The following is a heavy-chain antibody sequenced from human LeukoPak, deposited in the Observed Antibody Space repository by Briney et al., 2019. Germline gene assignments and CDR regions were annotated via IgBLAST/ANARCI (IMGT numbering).Heavy chain of an antibody. V-gene: IGHV3-7*01. Sequence: PGGSLRLSCAASGFTFSSYWMSWVRQAPGKGLEWVANIKQDGSEKYYVDSVKGRFTISRDNAKNSLYLQMNSLRAEDTAVYYCARDQVPYDFWSGYYLGYRGQGTLVTVSS. CDR2: IKQDGSEK. CDR1: GFTFSSYW. D-gene: IGHD3-3*01. CDR3: ARDQVPYDFWSGYYLGY. J-gene: IGHJ4*02.